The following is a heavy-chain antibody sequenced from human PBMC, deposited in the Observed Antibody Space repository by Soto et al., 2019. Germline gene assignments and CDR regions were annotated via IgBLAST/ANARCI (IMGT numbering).Heavy chain of an antibody. CDR2: IIPILGIA. CDR1: GGTFSSYT. Sequence: QVQLVQSGAEVKKPGSSVKVSCKASGGTFSSYTISWVRQAPGQGLEWMGRIIPILGIANYAQKFQGRVTITADKSTRTAYMELSSLRSEDTAVYYSARDTLAVDYYDNRGFDYWGQGTLVTVSS. D-gene: IGHD3-22*01. V-gene: IGHV1-69*08. J-gene: IGHJ4*02. CDR3: ARDTLAVDYYDNRGFDY.